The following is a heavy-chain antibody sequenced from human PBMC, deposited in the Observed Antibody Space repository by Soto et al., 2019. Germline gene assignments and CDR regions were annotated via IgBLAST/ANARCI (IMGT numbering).Heavy chain of an antibody. V-gene: IGHV3-48*02. J-gene: IGHJ4*02. CDR1: GFTFSSYS. CDR2: ISSSSGSI. CDR3: ARDGRYSWSYKY. Sequence: EVQLVESGGGLVQPGGSLRLSCAASGFTFSSYSMNWVRQAPGKGLEWVSYISSSSGSISYADSVKGRFTISRDNAKNSLYLQMNSLRDEDTAVYYCARDGRYSWSYKYWGQGTLVTVSS. D-gene: IGHD1-26*01.